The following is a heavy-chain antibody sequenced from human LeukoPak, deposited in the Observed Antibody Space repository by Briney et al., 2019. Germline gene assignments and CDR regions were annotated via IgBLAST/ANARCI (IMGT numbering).Heavy chain of an antibody. CDR2: IWYDGSNK. CDR1: GFTFSSYG. J-gene: IGHJ4*02. V-gene: IGHV3-33*01. D-gene: IGHD1-26*01. CDR3: ASTSEWELLSLDY. Sequence: GGSLRLSCAASGFTFSSYGMHWVRQAPGKGLECVAVIWYDGSNKYYADSVKGRFTISRDNSKNTLYLQMNSLRAEDTAVYYCASTSEWELLSLDYWGQGTLVTVSS.